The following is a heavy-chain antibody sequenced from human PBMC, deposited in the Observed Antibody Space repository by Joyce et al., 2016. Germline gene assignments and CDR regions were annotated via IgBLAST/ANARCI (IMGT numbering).Heavy chain of an antibody. CDR3: ARDVVTAISN. D-gene: IGHD2-21*02. CDR2: IISSSNYT. Sequence: EVQLVESGGRLVKPGGSLRLPFVASGFTFSDYRMILGRQAPGTGLEWVSSIISSSNYTYYADSVKGRFTIARDNAKNSLYLQMNSLTAEDAAVYYCARDVVTAISNWGQGTLVTVSS. CDR1: GFTFSDYR. V-gene: IGHV3-21*01. J-gene: IGHJ4*02.